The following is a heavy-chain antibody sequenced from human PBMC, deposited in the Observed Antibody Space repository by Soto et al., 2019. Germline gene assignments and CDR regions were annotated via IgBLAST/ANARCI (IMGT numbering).Heavy chain of an antibody. J-gene: IGHJ4*02. CDR3: ATSSGYLNYFDY. D-gene: IGHD6-19*01. V-gene: IGHV3-30-3*01. CDR1: GFSFRTYP. Sequence: QLHLVESGGGVVRPGESLRLSCVDSGFSFRTYPMHWVRHAPGKGLEWVALISYDGSGEGYGETVRDRFTVSRDNSKNTLYLQLNSLRPEDTGVYYCATSSGYLNYFDYWGQGTLVTVSS. CDR2: ISYDGSGE.